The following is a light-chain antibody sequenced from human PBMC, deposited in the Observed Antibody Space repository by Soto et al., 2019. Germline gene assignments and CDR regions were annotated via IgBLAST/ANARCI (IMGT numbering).Light chain of an antibody. CDR1: QALNTR. CDR3: HQRQSWPRT. J-gene: IGKJ1*01. V-gene: IGKV3-11*01. CDR2: LTS. Sequence: DIVLTQSPATLSAFPGDRVTISCRASQALNTRLAWYQHKPGQAPRLLIYLTSNWAAGVPARFSAWGSETDFTLTISDVEPEDFAVYYCHQRQSWPRTFGQGTKVEIK.